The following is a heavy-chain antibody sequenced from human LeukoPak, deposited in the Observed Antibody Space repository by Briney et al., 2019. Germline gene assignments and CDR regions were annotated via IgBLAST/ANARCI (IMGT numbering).Heavy chain of an antibody. J-gene: IGHJ2*01. Sequence: PSETLSLTCAVYGGSFSDHYWSWIRQPPGKGLEWIGEINHSGSTNYNPSLKSRVTISVDTSKNQFSLKLSSVTAADTAVYYCAKVIADWYFDLWGRGTPVTVSS. CDR3: AKVIADWYFDL. CDR2: INHSGST. CDR1: GGSFSDHY. D-gene: IGHD6-13*01. V-gene: IGHV4-34*01.